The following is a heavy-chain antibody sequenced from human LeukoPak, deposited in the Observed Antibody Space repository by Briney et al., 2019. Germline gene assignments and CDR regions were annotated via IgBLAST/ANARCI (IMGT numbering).Heavy chain of an antibody. CDR2: IKQDGSEK. J-gene: IGHJ4*02. V-gene: IGHV3-7*03. CDR1: GFTFSSYW. Sequence: GGSLRLSCAASGFTFSSYWMSWVRQAPGKGLEWVANIKQDGSEKYYVDSVKGRFTISRDNAKKSLYLQMNSLRAEDTAVYYCARRVRGYGIYYFDYWGQGTLVTVSS. CDR3: ARRVRGYGIYYFDY. D-gene: IGHD2-15*01.